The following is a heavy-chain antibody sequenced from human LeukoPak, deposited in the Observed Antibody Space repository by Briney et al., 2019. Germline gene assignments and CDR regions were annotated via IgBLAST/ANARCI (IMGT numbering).Heavy chain of an antibody. CDR3: ARQGAYSSAIGMGY. CDR1: GYTFNNYY. V-gene: IGHV1-46*02. Sequence: ASVKVSCKASGYTFNNYYMYWVRQAPGQGLGWMEMINPSGGGTSYAQKFQGRVTMTRDTSTRTVYMEVSSLKPEDTAVYYCARQGAYSSAIGMGYWGQGTLVTVSS. CDR2: INPSGGGT. D-gene: IGHD6-19*01. J-gene: IGHJ4*02.